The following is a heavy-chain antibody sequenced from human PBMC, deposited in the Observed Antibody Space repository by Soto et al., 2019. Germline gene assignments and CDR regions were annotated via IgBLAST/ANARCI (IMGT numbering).Heavy chain of an antibody. CDR2: ISYDRGDI. D-gene: IGHD6-19*01. CDR1: GFTFGDYA. Sequence: QVQLVESGGGVVQPGRSLRLSCAASGFTFGDYAMHWVRQAPGQGLAWVAVISYDRGDIDYADSVKGRFTVSRDNSKNSMYRPMNRLRPVATAVYSCACSSGCGHAFDIWGLVTLVTVS. CDR3: ACSSGCGHAFDI. J-gene: IGHJ3*02. V-gene: IGHV3-30*03.